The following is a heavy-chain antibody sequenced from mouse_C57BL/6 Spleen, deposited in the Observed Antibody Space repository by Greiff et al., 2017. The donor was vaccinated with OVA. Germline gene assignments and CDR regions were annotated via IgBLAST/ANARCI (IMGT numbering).Heavy chain of an antibody. D-gene: IGHD2-5*01. V-gene: IGHV5-17*01. CDR3: ARTLYYSNYEFAY. Sequence: DVQLVESGGGLVKPGGSLKLSCAASGFTFSDYGMHWVRQAPEKGLEWVAYISSGSSTIYYADTVKGRFTISRDNAKNTLFLQMTSLRSEDTAMYYCARTLYYSNYEFAYWGQGTLVTVSA. CDR1: GFTFSDYG. CDR2: ISSGSSTI. J-gene: IGHJ3*01.